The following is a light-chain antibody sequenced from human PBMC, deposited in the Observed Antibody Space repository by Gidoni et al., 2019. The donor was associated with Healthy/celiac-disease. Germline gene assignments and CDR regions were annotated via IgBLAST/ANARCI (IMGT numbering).Light chain of an antibody. CDR2: DTS. CDR1: QSISTW. Sequence: IQMPQSPSTLSASVGDRVTITCRASQSISTWLAWYPQKPGKAPKLLISDTSSLESGVPSRFRESGSGTEFTLTISSLQPDYCATYYCQRYNSYSWTFGQGTKVEIK. J-gene: IGKJ1*01. CDR3: QRYNSYSWT. V-gene: IGKV1-5*01.